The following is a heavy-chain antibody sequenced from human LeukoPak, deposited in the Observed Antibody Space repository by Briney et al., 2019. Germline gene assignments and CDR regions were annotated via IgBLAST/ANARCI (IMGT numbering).Heavy chain of an antibody. CDR2: IYHSGST. CDR3: ARDESGYCSGGSCSSMDV. V-gene: IGHV4-4*02. D-gene: IGHD2-15*01. CDR1: GGSISSSNW. Sequence: SETLSLTCAVSGGSISSSNWWSWVRQPPGKGLEWIGEIYHSGSTNYNPSLKSRVTISVDTSKNQFSLKLSSVTAADTAVYYCARDESGYCSGGSCSSMDVWGQGTTVTVSS. J-gene: IGHJ6*02.